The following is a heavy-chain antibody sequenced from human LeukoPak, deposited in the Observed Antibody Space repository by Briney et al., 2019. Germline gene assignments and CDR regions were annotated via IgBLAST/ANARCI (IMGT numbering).Heavy chain of an antibody. J-gene: IGHJ3*02. Sequence: SETLSLTCTVSGGSISRYYWSWIRQPPGKGLEWIWYINYSGSTNYNPSLKSRVTISVDTSKNQFSLKLSSVTAADTAVYYCARAEYCTNGVCSFDAFDIWGQGTMVTVSS. CDR2: INYSGST. V-gene: IGHV4-59*01. CDR3: ARAEYCTNGVCSFDAFDI. D-gene: IGHD2-8*01. CDR1: GGSISRYY.